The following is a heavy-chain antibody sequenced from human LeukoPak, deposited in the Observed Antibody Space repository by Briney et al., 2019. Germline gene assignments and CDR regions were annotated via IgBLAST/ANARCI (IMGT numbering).Heavy chain of an antibody. D-gene: IGHD3-10*01. Sequence: GGSLRLSCSASGFTFSSYSMNWVRQAPGKGLEWVSSISGSSYYIYYADSVKGRFTISRDNAKNSLYLQMNSLRAEDTAVYYCARDDVLLWFGELLYGGWFDPWGQGTLVTVSS. CDR2: ISGSSYYI. J-gene: IGHJ5*02. CDR1: GFTFSSYS. V-gene: IGHV3-21*01. CDR3: ARDDVLLWFGELLYGGWFDP.